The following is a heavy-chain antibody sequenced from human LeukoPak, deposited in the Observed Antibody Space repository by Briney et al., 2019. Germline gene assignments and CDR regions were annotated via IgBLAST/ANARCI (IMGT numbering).Heavy chain of an antibody. CDR2: VRSQHFGGTT. CDR1: GFNYREYA. V-gene: IGHV3-49*04. D-gene: IGHD1-7*01. CDR3: TRGALTGTTS. J-gene: IGHJ5*02. Sequence: GRSLRLSCKGSGFNYREYAIHWVRQAPGKGLEWLGFVRSQHFGGTTGYATSVKGRFSISRDDSKSIAYLQMNSLKTEDTAVYYCTRGALTGTTSWGQGTLVTVSS.